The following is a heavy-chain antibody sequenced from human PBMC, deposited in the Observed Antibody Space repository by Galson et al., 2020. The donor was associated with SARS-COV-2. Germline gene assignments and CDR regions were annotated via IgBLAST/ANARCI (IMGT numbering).Heavy chain of an antibody. CDR1: AYTFTSYP. Sequence: ASVKVSCKGSAYTFTSYPMNWVRQAPGQGLEWMGWINTKTGKPTYAQGFTGRFAFSLDTSVNTAYLQISSLKAEDTAVYYCAKSGNTRLFYGVDAWGQGTTVTVSS. CDR3: AKSGNTRLFYGVDA. D-gene: IGHD6-25*01. V-gene: IGHV7-4-1*02. CDR2: INTKTGKP. J-gene: IGHJ6*02.